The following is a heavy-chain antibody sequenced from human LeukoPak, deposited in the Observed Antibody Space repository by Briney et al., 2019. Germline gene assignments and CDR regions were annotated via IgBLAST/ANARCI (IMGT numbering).Heavy chain of an antibody. CDR2: IKQDGSDK. Sequence: GGSLRLSCAASGFTFSSYWMSWVRQAPGKGLEWVANIKQDGSDKYYVDSVKGRFTISRDNAKNSLYLQMNSLRAEDTAVYYCARGPYDSSWGLCYFDYWGQGNLVTVSS. CDR3: ARGPYDSSWGLCYFDY. J-gene: IGHJ4*02. CDR1: GFTFSSYW. D-gene: IGHD3-22*01. V-gene: IGHV3-7*04.